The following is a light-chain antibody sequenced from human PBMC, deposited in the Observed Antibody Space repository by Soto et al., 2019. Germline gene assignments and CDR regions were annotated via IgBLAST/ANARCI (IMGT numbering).Light chain of an antibody. Sequence: EIVMTQSPVTLSMSPGGRATLSCRASQSISDTLAWYQQKPGQAPRLLIHGASTRAPGFPARFSGSGSGTDFTLSISRLEPEDFAVYYCQQYSSLWTFGQGTKVDIK. CDR2: GAS. V-gene: IGKV3-15*01. CDR3: QQYSSLWT. J-gene: IGKJ1*01. CDR1: QSISDT.